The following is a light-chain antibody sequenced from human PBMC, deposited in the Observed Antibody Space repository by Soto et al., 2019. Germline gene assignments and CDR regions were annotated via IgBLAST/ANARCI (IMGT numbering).Light chain of an antibody. J-gene: IGKJ5*01. CDR3: QQADTFPIT. CDR2: AAS. CDR1: QGISRS. V-gene: IGKV1D-12*01. Sequence: DIQRTQSPSSVSASVGVRVTMSCQASQGISRSLAWYQQKPGKAPKLLIYAASSLQSGVPSRFSGRGFGTDFTLTISSLQPEDSAIYYCQQADTFPITFGQGTRLEIK.